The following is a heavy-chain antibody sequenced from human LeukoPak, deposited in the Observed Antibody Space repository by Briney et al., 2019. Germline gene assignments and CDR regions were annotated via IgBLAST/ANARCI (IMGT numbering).Heavy chain of an antibody. CDR1: GGSFSGYY. V-gene: IGHV4-34*01. J-gene: IGHJ3*02. CDR3: ARVPYYDSSPPI. Sequence: SETLSLTCAVYGGSFSGYYLSWIRQPPGKGLEWIGEINHSGSTNYNPSLKSRVTISADTSKNQFSLKLSSVTAADTAVYYCARVPYYDSSPPIWGQGTMVTVSS. D-gene: IGHD3-22*01. CDR2: INHSGST.